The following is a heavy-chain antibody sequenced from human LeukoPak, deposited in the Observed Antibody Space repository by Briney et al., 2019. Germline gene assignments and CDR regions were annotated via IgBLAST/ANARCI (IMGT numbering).Heavy chain of an antibody. V-gene: IGHV3-74*01. CDR1: GFTFSSYW. CDR3: AREAALYSYDFWSGYSQFDY. D-gene: IGHD3-3*01. CDR2: INSDGSST. J-gene: IGHJ4*02. Sequence: GGSLRLSCAASGFTFSSYWKHWVRQAPGKGLVWVSRINSDGSSTSYADSVKGRFTISRDNAKNTLYLQMNSLRAEDTAVYYCAREAALYSYDFWSGYSQFDYWGQGTLVTVSS.